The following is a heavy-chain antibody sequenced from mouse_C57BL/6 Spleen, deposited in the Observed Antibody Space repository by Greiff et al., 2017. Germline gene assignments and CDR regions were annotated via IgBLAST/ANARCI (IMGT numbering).Heavy chain of an antibody. V-gene: IGHV1-15*01. CDR2: IDPETGGT. J-gene: IGHJ4*01. Sequence: VKLVESGAELVRPGASVTLSCKASGYTFTDYEMHWVKQTPVHGLEWIGAIDPETGGTAYNQKFKGKAILTADKSSSTAYMELRSLTSEDSAVYYCTRPLGDYWGQGTSVTVSS. CDR3: TRPLGDY. CDR1: GYTFTDYE. D-gene: IGHD3-1*01.